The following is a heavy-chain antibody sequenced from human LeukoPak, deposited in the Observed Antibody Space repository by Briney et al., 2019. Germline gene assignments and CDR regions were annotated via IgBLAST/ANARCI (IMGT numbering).Heavy chain of an antibody. CDR2: IYHSGST. D-gene: IGHD3-10*01. V-gene: IGHV4-38-2*02. CDR3: ARDSRGFGEFD. CDR1: GYSISSGYY. Sequence: SETLSLTCAVSGYSISSGYYWGWIRQPPGKGLEWIGSIYHSGSTYYNPSLKSRVTISVDTSKNQFSLKLSSATAADTAVYYCARDSRGFGEFDWGQGTLVTVSS. J-gene: IGHJ4*02.